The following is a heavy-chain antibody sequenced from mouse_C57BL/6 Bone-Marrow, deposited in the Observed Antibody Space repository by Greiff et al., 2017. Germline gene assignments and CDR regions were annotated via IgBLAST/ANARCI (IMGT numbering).Heavy chain of an antibody. J-gene: IGHJ2*01. Sequence: QVQLQQPGAELVRPGTSVKVSCKASGYAFTNYLIEWVKQRPGQGLEWIGVINPGNGGTNYNEKFKGKATLTADKSSSTAYMQLSSLTSEDSAVYFCATHYYYGSSYEDYWGQGTTLTVSA. CDR1: GYAFTNYL. V-gene: IGHV1-54*01. CDR3: ATHYYYGSSYEDY. D-gene: IGHD1-1*01. CDR2: INPGNGGT.